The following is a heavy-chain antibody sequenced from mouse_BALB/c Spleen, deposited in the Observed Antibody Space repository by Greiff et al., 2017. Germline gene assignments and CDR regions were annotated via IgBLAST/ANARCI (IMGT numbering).Heavy chain of an antibody. Sequence: VKLMESGAELVRPGSSVKISCKASGYAFSSYWMNWVKQRPGQGLEWIGQIYPGDGDTNYNGKFKGKATLTADKSSSTAYMQLSSLTSEDSAVYFCARSETARATSAYWGQGTLVTVSA. CDR2: IYPGDGDT. V-gene: IGHV1-80*01. CDR1: GYAFSSYW. J-gene: IGHJ3*01. CDR3: ARSETARATSAY. D-gene: IGHD3-2*01.